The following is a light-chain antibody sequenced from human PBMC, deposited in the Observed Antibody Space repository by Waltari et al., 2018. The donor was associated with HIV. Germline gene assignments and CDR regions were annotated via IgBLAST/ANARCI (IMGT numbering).Light chain of an antibody. CDR3: QQYNSYSWT. J-gene: IGKJ1*01. CDR1: QSISSW. CDR2: KAS. V-gene: IGKV1-5*03. Sequence: DIQMTQSPSTLSAYVGDRVTISSRASQSISSWLAWYQQKPGKAPKLLNYKASSLKSGVPSRFGGSGSGTEFTLTISSLQPDDFATYYCQQYNSYSWTFGQGTKVEIK.